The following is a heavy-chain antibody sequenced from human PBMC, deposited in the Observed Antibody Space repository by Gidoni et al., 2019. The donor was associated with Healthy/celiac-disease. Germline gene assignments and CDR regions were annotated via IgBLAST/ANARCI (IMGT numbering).Heavy chain of an antibody. J-gene: IGHJ4*02. CDR3: ARADEYSSSSWELDY. Sequence: VQLQASGPGLVKPSGTLSLTCAVSGCSISSSNGWSWVRQPPGKGLEWIGEISHSGSTNYNPALKSRVTISVDKSKNQFSLKLSSMTAADTAVYYCARADEYSSSSWELDYWGQGTLVTVSS. D-gene: IGHD6-6*01. CDR2: ISHSGST. CDR1: GCSISSSNG. V-gene: IGHV4-4*02.